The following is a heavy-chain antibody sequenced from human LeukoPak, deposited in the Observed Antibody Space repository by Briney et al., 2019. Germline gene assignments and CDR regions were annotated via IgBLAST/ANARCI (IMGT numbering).Heavy chain of an antibody. J-gene: IGHJ4*02. V-gene: IGHV3-7*01. D-gene: IGHD3-10*01. Sequence: GGSLRLSCTASGFTFSSYWMSWVRQAPGKGLEWVANIKQGGSEKYYVDSVKGRFTISRDNAKNSLFLQIKSLRADDTAVYYCARAGALWFGELYHYWGQGTLVTVSS. CDR3: ARAGALWFGELYHY. CDR2: IKQGGSEK. CDR1: GFTFSSYW.